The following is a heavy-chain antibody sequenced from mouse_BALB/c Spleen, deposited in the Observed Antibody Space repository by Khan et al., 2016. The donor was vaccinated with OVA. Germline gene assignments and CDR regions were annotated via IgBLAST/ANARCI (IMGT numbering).Heavy chain of an antibody. CDR1: GYSITSGYG. CDR3: ARTARIKY. CDR2: ISYSGST. Sequence: EVQLQESGPGLVKPSQSLSLTCTVTGYSITSGYGWNWIRQFPGNKLEWMGYISYSGSTNYNPSLKSRISITRDTSKNKFFRQLNSVTTCDTATYYCARTARIKYWGQGTTLTGSS. V-gene: IGHV3-1*02. J-gene: IGHJ2*01. D-gene: IGHD1-2*01.